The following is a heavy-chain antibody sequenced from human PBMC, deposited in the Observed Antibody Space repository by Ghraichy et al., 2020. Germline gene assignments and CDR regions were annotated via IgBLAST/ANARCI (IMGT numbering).Heavy chain of an antibody. CDR3: ARDQHYYYYMDV. CDR2: ISSSSSTI. Sequence: GSLRLSCAASGFTFSSYSMNWVRQAPGKGLEWVSYISSSSSTIYYADSVKGRFTISRDNAKNPLYLQMNSLRDEDTAVYYCARDQHYYYYMDVWGKGTTVTVSS. J-gene: IGHJ6*03. CDR1: GFTFSSYS. V-gene: IGHV3-48*02.